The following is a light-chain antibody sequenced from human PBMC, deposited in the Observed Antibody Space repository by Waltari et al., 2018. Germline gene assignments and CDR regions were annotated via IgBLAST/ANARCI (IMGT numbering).Light chain of an antibody. CDR3: QQRSNWPPFT. CDR1: QSVSSY. J-gene: IGKJ3*01. CDR2: DAS. V-gene: IGKV3-11*01. Sequence: EIVLTQSPATLSLSPGERATLPCRASQSVSSYLAWYQQKPGQAPRLLFYDASNRATGIPARFSGSGSGTDFTLTISSLEPEDFAVYYCQQRSNWPPFTFGPGTKVDIK.